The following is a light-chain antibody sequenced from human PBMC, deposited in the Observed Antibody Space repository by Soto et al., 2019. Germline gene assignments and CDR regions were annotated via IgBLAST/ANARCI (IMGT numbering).Light chain of an antibody. CDR3: QHYKNWPPALT. V-gene: IGKV3-15*01. CDR2: SAS. Sequence: EIVMTQSPATLSVSPGERATLSCRASQSVSSNLAWYQHKPGQAPRLLIYSASTRATAIPDRFSGSGSGTDSALTISSLQSEDFAIEYYQHYKNWPPALTFGGGTKVDIK. CDR1: QSVSSN. J-gene: IGKJ4*01.